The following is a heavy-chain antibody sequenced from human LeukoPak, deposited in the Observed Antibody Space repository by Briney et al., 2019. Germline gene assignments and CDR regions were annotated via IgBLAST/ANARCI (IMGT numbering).Heavy chain of an antibody. D-gene: IGHD6-19*01. Sequence: SETLSLTCTVSSGSISTYYWSWIRQPPGKGLEWIGYINYSGSTDYSPSLKSRVTISVDTSKNQFSLKLTSVTAADTAVYYCARDGAVAGGGRWFDPWGQGTLVTVSS. CDR2: INYSGST. V-gene: IGHV4-59*01. CDR1: SGSISTYY. J-gene: IGHJ5*02. CDR3: ARDGAVAGGGRWFDP.